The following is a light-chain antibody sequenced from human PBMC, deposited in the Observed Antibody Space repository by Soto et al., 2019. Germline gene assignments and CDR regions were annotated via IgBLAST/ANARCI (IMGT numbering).Light chain of an antibody. J-gene: IGLJ2*01. Sequence: QSVLTQSPSASGTPGQRVTVSCSGSTPNIGTNYVYWYQQLPGTAPKVLIYSTDKRPSGVPDRFSGSKSGTSASLAISGLRSEDEADYYCAAWDDSLSGPVFGGGTKVTVL. CDR3: AAWDDSLSGPV. CDR1: TPNIGTNY. V-gene: IGLV1-47*01. CDR2: STD.